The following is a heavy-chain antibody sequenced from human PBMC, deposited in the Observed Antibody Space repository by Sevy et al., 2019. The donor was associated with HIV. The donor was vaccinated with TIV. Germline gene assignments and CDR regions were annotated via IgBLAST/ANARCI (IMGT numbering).Heavy chain of an antibody. J-gene: IGHJ4*02. CDR2: FDPEDGET. Sequence: ASVKVSCKVSGYTLTEFSMHWVRQAPGKGLEWMGTFDPEDGETIYAQKFQGRVTMTEDTSTDTASMELSSLRSEDTVVYYCATTKDYYDSSGYPFDYWGQGNLVTVSS. CDR1: GYTLTEFS. CDR3: ATTKDYYDSSGYPFDY. D-gene: IGHD3-22*01. V-gene: IGHV1-24*01.